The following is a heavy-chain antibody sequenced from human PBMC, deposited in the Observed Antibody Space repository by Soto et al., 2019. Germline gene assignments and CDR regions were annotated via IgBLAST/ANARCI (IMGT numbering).Heavy chain of an antibody. V-gene: IGHV3-30*03. Sequence: PGGSLRLSCAAAGFTFSSYGMHWVRQAPGKGLEWVAVISYDGSNKYYADSVKGRFTISRDNSKNTLYLQMNSLRAEDTAVYYCAISSPYYGGNRHDYWGHGTRFTDPS. CDR1: GFTFSSYG. CDR2: ISYDGSNK. D-gene: IGHD4-17*01. CDR3: AISSPYYGGNRHDY. J-gene: IGHJ4*01.